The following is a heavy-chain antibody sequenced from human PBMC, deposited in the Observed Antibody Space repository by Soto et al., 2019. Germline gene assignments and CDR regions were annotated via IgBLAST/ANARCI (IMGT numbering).Heavy chain of an antibody. V-gene: IGHV3-30*18. CDR1: GFTFSSYG. Sequence: PEGSLRLSCAASGFTFSSYGMHWVRQAPGKGLEWVAVISYDGSNKYYADSVKGRFTISRDNSKNTLYLQMNSLRAEDTAVYYWGNGRGSSGYDHLENWGQGSL. CDR3: GNGRGSSGYDHLEN. J-gene: IGHJ4*02. CDR2: ISYDGSNK. D-gene: IGHD3-22*01.